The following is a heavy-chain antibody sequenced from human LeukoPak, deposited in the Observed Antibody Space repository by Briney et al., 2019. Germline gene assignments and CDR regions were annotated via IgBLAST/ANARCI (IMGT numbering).Heavy chain of an antibody. CDR2: IIPILGIA. J-gene: IGHJ6*02. CDR1: GGTFSSYA. V-gene: IGHV1-69*04. CDR3: ARGVSGMDV. Sequence: SVKVSCKASGGTFSSYAISWVRQAPGQGLEWMGRIIPILGIANYAQKFQGRVTITADKPTSTAYMELSSLRSEDTAVYYCARGVSGMDVWGQGTTVTVSS.